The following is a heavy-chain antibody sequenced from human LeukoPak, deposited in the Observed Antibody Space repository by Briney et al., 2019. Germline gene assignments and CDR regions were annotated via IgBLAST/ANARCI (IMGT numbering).Heavy chain of an antibody. CDR2: IYYSGGT. Sequence: SETLSLTCTVSGGSISSSSYYWGWIRQPPGKGLEWIGSIYYSGGTYYNPSLKSRATISVDTSKNQFSLKLSSVTAADTAVYYCARRRPYCSGGSCYDNWFDPWGQGTLVTVSS. CDR3: ARRRPYCSGGSCYDNWFDP. CDR1: GGSISSSSYY. V-gene: IGHV4-39*01. J-gene: IGHJ5*02. D-gene: IGHD2-15*01.